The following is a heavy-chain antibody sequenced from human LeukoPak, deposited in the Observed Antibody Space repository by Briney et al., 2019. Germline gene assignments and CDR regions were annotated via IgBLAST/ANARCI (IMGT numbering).Heavy chain of an antibody. CDR2: IYYSGST. CDR3: ARVGSDYGGNSRSFDY. D-gene: IGHD4-23*01. Sequence: SETLSLTCTVSGGSISSYYWSWIRQPPGKGLEWIWYIYYSGSTNYNPSLKSRVTISVDTSKNQFSLKLSSVTAADTAVYYCARVGSDYGGNSRSFDYWGQGTLVTVSS. J-gene: IGHJ4*02. V-gene: IGHV4-59*01. CDR1: GGSISSYY.